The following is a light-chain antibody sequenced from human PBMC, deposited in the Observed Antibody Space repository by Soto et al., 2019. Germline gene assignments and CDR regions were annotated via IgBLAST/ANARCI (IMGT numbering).Light chain of an antibody. Sequence: DLPMTQSPSSLSASVGDRVTITCRASQSISSYLNWYQQKPGKAPKLLIYAASSLQSGVPSRFSGSGSGTDFTLTISSLQPEDFATYYCQQSYSTPLVFGQGTKVEIK. J-gene: IGKJ1*01. CDR1: QSISSY. CDR3: QQSYSTPLV. V-gene: IGKV1-39*01. CDR2: AAS.